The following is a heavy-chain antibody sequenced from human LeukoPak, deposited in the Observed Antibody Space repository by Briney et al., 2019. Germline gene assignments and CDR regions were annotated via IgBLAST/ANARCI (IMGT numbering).Heavy chain of an antibody. CDR2: INPNSGGT. J-gene: IGHJ4*02. CDR1: GYTFTGYY. V-gene: IGHV1-2*02. CDR3: ATGGGSKSGWYFFYFDY. Sequence: ASVKVSCKASGYTFTGYYMHWVRQAPGQGLEWMGWINPNSGGTNYAQKFQGRVTMTRDTSITTAYMELSGLRSDDTAVYYCATGGGSKSGWYFFYFDYWGQGTLVTVSP. D-gene: IGHD6-19*01.